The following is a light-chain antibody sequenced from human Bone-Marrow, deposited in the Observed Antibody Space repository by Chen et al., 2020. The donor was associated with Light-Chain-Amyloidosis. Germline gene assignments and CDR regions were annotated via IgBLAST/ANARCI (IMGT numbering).Light chain of an antibody. J-gene: IGLJ3*02. CDR2: DDS. CDR1: NIGSTS. V-gene: IGLV3-21*02. Sequence: SYVLTQPSSVSVAPGQTATIACGGNNIGSTSVHWYQQTPGQAPLLVVYDDSDRPSGIPERLSGSNSVNTATLTISRVEARDEADYYCQVWDRSSDRPVFGGGTKLTVL. CDR3: QVWDRSSDRPV.